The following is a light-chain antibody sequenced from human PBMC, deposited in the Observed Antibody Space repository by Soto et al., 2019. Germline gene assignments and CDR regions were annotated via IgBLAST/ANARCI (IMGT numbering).Light chain of an antibody. CDR2: LGF. CDR1: QSLLHSNGYNY. Sequence: DIVMTQSPLSLPVTPGEPASISCRSSQSLLHSNGYNYLDWYLQKPGQSPQLLIYLGFNRASGVPDRFSGSGSLTDFTLKISRVEAEDVGVYYCMQALQTRWTFGQGTKVEIK. V-gene: IGKV2-28*01. CDR3: MQALQTRWT. J-gene: IGKJ1*01.